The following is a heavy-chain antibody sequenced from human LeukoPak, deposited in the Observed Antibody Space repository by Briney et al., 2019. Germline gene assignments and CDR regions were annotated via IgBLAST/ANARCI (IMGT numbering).Heavy chain of an antibody. CDR3: ARESFAARWD. D-gene: IGHD6-6*01. CDR2: IKQDGSEK. J-gene: IGHJ4*02. Sequence: GGSLRLSCAVSRFTLSSYWMSWVRQAPGKGLEWVANIKQDGSEKDYVDSVKGRFTISRDNAKNSLYLQMNSLTAEDTAVYYCARESFAARWDWGQGTLVTVSS. CDR1: RFTLSSYW. V-gene: IGHV3-7*01.